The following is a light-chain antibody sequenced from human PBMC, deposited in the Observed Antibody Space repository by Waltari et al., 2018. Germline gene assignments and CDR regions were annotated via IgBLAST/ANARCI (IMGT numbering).Light chain of an antibody. CDR1: QSLVHSDGNTH. V-gene: IGKV2-30*02. Sequence: DVVMTQSPLSLPVTLGQAASISCKSSQSLVHSDGNTHFTWFQQRPGQSPRRLIYRVFNRDSGVPDRFSGSGSGTDFTLKISRVEAEDVGVYYCMQGTHWPYTFGQGTKLDIK. CDR3: MQGTHWPYT. J-gene: IGKJ2*01. CDR2: RVF.